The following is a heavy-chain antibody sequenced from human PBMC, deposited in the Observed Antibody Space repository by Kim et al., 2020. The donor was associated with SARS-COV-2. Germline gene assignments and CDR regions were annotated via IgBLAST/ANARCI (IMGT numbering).Heavy chain of an antibody. CDR3: AKDRGDRYSSGWYYYSMEV. J-gene: IGHJ6*02. D-gene: IGHD6-19*01. Sequence: GGSLRLSCAASGLTFSSYAMSWVRQAPGKGLEWVSAISCSGGSTYYADSVKGRFTISRDNSKNTLYLQMNSLKAKDTAVYYCAKDRGDRYSSGWYYYSMEVWGQGTTVTVSS. CDR2: ISCSGGST. CDR1: GLTFSSYA. V-gene: IGHV3-23*01.